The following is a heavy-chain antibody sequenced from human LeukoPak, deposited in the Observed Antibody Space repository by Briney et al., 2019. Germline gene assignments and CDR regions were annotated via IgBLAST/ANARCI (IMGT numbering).Heavy chain of an antibody. D-gene: IGHD3-22*01. CDR2: IDSSSSYI. J-gene: IGHJ3*02. CDR1: GFTFSTYT. V-gene: IGHV3-21*01. Sequence: PGGSLRLSCAASGFTFSTYTMTWVRQAPGKGLERVSSIDSSSSYIYYADSVKGRFTISRDNAKNSLYLQMNSLRAEDTAVYYCAREPQGDSSGYDAFDIWGQGTMVTVSS. CDR3: AREPQGDSSGYDAFDI.